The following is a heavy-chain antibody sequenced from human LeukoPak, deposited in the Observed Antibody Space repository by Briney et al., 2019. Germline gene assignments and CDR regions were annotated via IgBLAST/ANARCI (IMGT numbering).Heavy chain of an antibody. CDR3: AREARYLYDLWNAFDI. CDR2: IYYSGST. J-gene: IGHJ3*02. D-gene: IGHD3-3*01. V-gene: IGHV4-59*01. CDR1: GGSISSYY. Sequence: SETLSLTCTVSGGSISSYYWSWIRQPPGKGLEWIGYIYYSGSTNYNPSLKSRVTISVDTSKNQFSLKLSSVTAADTAVYYCAREARYLYDLWNAFDIWGQGTMVTVSS.